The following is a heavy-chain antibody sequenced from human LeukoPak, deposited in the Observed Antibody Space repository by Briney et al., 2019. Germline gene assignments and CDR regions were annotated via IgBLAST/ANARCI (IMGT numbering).Heavy chain of an antibody. CDR3: ARSQSSTWYYFDY. D-gene: IGHD6-13*01. CDR1: GFTFSSYA. CDR2: ISYDGSNK. V-gene: IGHV3-30-3*01. Sequence: PGGSLRLSCAASGFTFSSYAMHWVRQAPGKGLEWVAVISYDGSNKYYADSVKGRFTISRDNSKNTLYVQMNSLRAEDTAVYYCARSQSSTWYYFDYWGQGTLVTVSS. J-gene: IGHJ4*02.